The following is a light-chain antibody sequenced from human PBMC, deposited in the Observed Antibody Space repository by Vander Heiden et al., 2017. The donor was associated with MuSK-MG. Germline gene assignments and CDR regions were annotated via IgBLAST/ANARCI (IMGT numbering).Light chain of an antibody. CDR3: QHRNNWPWT. Sequence: PATLSASPGERATISCRASQGISSYLAWYQQKPGKAPRLLIYDASTRPTGIPSRFSGSGSGTDFTLTISSLQSEDFAAYYCQHRNNWPWTFGQGTKVEIK. J-gene: IGKJ1*01. V-gene: IGKV3D-15*01. CDR1: QGISSY. CDR2: DAS.